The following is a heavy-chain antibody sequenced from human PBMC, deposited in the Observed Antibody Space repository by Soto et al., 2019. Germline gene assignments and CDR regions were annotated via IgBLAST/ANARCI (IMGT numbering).Heavy chain of an antibody. D-gene: IGHD3-16*01. CDR1: GGSISSSSYY. CDR2: IYYSGST. V-gene: IGHV4-39*01. CDR3: ARGDLGFDY. J-gene: IGHJ4*02. Sequence: SETLSLTCTVSGGSISSSSYYWGWIRQPPGKGLEWIGSIYYSGSTYYNPSLKSRVTISVDTSKNQFSLKLSSVTAADTAVYYCARGDLGFDYWGQGTLVTVSS.